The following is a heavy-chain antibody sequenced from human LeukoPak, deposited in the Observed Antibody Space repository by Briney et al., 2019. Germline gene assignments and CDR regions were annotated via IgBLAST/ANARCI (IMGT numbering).Heavy chain of an antibody. Sequence: GGSLRLSCAASGFTFSSHGMQWVRQAPGKGLEWVAVISYDGSTKYYADSVKGRFTISRDNSKSTLYLQMDSLRAEDTAVYYCAKESGSRSYGAYFPHWGQGTLVTVSS. CDR1: GFTFSSHG. J-gene: IGHJ1*01. CDR2: ISYDGSTK. V-gene: IGHV3-30*18. D-gene: IGHD6-13*01. CDR3: AKESGSRSYGAYFPH.